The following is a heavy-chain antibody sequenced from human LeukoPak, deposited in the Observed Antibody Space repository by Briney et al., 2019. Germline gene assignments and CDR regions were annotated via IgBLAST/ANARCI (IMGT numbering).Heavy chain of an antibody. Sequence: ASVTVSCKASGYIFTDYYMHWVRQAPGQELGWMGRINPNSGGTNYAQKFQGRVTMTRDTSISTAYTELSSLRSEDTATYYCARETEYSSSPYYYGMDVWGQGTTVTVSS. V-gene: IGHV1/OR15-1*02. CDR2: INPNSGGT. D-gene: IGHD6-6*01. J-gene: IGHJ6*02. CDR1: GYIFTDYY. CDR3: ARETEYSSSPYYYGMDV.